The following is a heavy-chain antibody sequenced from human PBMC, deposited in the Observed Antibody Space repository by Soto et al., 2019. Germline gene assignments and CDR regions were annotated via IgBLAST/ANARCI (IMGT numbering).Heavy chain of an antibody. V-gene: IGHV4-59*01. CDR2: IYASGTT. CDR1: GGSIGSFY. D-gene: IGHD3-3*01. CDR3: ARAHFLDSSISHYSFDF. J-gene: IGHJ4*02. Sequence: PSETLSLTCTVSGGSIGSFYWSWIRQPPGGTLEWIGYIYASGTTTYNPSLESRVTMSVDMPNNESSLDLTSVTAADPAVYYCARAHFLDSSISHYSFDFGGQGTLVTVAS.